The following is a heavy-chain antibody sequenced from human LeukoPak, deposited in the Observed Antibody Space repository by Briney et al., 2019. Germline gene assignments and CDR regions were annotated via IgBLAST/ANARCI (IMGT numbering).Heavy chain of an antibody. CDR1: GYSISSSNW. Sequence: PSETLSLTCAVSGYSISSSNWWGWVRQPPGKGLEWIGYIHYSGSTYYNPSLMSRVTMSVDTSKKQFSLKLTSVTAADTAVYYCARNYDGSGYYLYWGQGTLVTVSS. CDR3: ARNYDGSGYYLY. J-gene: IGHJ4*02. D-gene: IGHD3-22*01. CDR2: IHYSGST. V-gene: IGHV4-28*01.